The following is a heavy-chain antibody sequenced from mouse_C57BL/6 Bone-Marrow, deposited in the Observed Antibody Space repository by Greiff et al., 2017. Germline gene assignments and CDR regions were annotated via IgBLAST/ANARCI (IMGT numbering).Heavy chain of an antibody. Sequence: LKQSGAELVRPGASVKLSCTASGFNIKDDYMHWVNQRPEQGLEWIGWIVPEDGATEYSSKFQGKATITADTSSNTAYRQLSSLTSEDTAVYYCTPYYFAYWGQGTLVTVSA. V-gene: IGHV14-4*01. CDR1: GFNIKDDY. D-gene: IGHD1-1*02. J-gene: IGHJ3*01. CDR3: TPYYFAY. CDR2: IVPEDGAT.